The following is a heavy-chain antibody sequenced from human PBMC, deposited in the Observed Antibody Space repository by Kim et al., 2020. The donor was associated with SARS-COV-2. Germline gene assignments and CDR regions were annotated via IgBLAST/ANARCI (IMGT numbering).Heavy chain of an antibody. Sequence: SETLSLTCAVYGGSFSGYYWSWIRQPPGKGLEWIGEINHSGSTNYNPSLKSRVTISVDTSKNQFSLKLSSVTAADTAVYYCARGDPVDFWSGYYSVYGMDVWGQGTTVTVSS. D-gene: IGHD3-3*01. J-gene: IGHJ6*02. V-gene: IGHV4-34*01. CDR1: GGSFSGYY. CDR3: ARGDPVDFWSGYYSVYGMDV. CDR2: INHSGST.